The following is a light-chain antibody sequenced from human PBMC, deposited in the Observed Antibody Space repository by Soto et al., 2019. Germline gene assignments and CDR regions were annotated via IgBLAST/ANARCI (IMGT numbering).Light chain of an antibody. CDR3: SSYTRSSTVV. CDR1: SSDVGGYNY. Sequence: QSVLTQPASVSGSPGQSVTISCTGTSSDVGGYNYVSWYQQRPGEAPKLMIYEVSNRPSGVSNRFSGSKSGNTASLTISGLQAEDEADYYCSSYTRSSTVVFGGGTKVTVL. J-gene: IGLJ2*01. CDR2: EVS. V-gene: IGLV2-14*01.